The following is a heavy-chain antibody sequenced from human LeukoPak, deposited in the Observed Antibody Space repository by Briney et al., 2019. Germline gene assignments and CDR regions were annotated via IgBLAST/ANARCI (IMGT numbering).Heavy chain of an antibody. Sequence: ASVKVSCKASGYTFTSYDINWVRQATGQGLEWMGWMNPNSGNTGYAQKFQGRVTMTRNTSISTAYMELSSLRSEDTAVYYCARVVRIVGARPSHGGLGYWGQGTLVTVSS. V-gene: IGHV1-8*01. CDR1: GYTFTSYD. D-gene: IGHD1-26*01. J-gene: IGHJ4*02. CDR2: MNPNSGNT. CDR3: ARVVRIVGARPSHGGLGY.